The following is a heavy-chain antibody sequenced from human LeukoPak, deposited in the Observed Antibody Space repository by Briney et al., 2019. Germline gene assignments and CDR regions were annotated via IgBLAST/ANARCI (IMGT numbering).Heavy chain of an antibody. D-gene: IGHD2-15*01. Sequence: SVKVSCKASGGMFSTTAINWVRQALEQGLEWMGGNIPPFGTPDYAQKFQGRVTITADESTSTVYMELTSLTSEDTAIYYCARDPGSSVGIVVVQHATDAFDIWGQGTMVTVSS. CDR3: ARDPGSSVGIVVVQHATDAFDI. J-gene: IGHJ3*02. CDR2: NIPPFGTP. CDR1: GGMFSTTA. V-gene: IGHV1-69*13.